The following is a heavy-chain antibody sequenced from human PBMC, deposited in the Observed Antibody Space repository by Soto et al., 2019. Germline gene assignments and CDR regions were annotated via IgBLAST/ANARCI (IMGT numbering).Heavy chain of an antibody. CDR3: ARETLGCSSTSCYYYGMDV. Sequence: GASVKVSCKASGYTFTSYDMHWVRQAPGQRLEWMGWINAGNGNTKYSQKFQGRVTITRDTSASTAYMELSSLRSEDTAVYYCARETLGCSSTSCYYYGMDVWGQGTTVTVSS. J-gene: IGHJ6*02. D-gene: IGHD2-2*01. CDR1: GYTFTSYD. V-gene: IGHV1-3*01. CDR2: INAGNGNT.